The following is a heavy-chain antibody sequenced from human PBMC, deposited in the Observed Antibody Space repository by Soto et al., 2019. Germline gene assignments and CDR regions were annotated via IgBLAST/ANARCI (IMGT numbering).Heavy chain of an antibody. D-gene: IGHD2-21*02. V-gene: IGHV1-69*06. CDR1: GGTYSSNT. J-gene: IGHJ4*02. Sequence: QVQLVQSGAAVKKPGSSVKISCKASGGTYSSNTINWVRQTAGQGLEWMGGIIPLFGTANYAEKFRGRVTITADRSTNTEYMEMRSLRSEDTAVYYCVSNAASGGDCYACDSRGPGTLLTVSS. CDR2: IIPLFGTA. CDR3: VSNAASGGDCYACDS.